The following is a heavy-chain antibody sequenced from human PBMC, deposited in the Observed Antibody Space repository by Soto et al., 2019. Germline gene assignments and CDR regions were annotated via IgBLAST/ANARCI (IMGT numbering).Heavy chain of an antibody. CDR3: ARGTVMVLNGYYFDY. V-gene: IGHV4-59*01. J-gene: IGHJ4*02. CDR2: IYYSGST. D-gene: IGHD2-8*01. Sequence: SETLSLTCTVSGGSISSYYWSWIRQPPGKGLEWIGYIYYSGSTNYNPSLKSRVTISVDTSKNQFSLKLSSVTAADTAVYYCARGTVMVLNGYYFDYWGQGTLVTVSS. CDR1: GGSISSYY.